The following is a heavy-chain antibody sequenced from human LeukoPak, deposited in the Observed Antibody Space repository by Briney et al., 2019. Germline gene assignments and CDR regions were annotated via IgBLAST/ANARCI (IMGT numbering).Heavy chain of an antibody. J-gene: IGHJ4*02. CDR2: IWYDGGQK. CDR1: GFTFKNHG. D-gene: IGHD3-16*01. V-gene: IGHV3-33*03. CDR3: AKDPFGGTSMAGFDY. Sequence: GRSLRLSCSASGFTFKNHGMHWVRQAPGKGLEWVAVIWYDGGQKYYADSVKGRFTISRDNSKNSLYLQMNSLITEDTALYYCAKDPFGGTSMAGFDYWGQGTLVTVSS.